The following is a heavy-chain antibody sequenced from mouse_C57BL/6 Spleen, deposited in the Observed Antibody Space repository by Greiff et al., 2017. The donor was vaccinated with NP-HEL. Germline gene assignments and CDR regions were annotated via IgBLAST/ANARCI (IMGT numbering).Heavy chain of an antibody. J-gene: IGHJ2*01. D-gene: IGHD1-1*01. CDR3: ARSGGSSYFDY. Sequence: QVQLQQSGAELARPGASVKLSCKASGYTFTSYGISWVKQRTGQGLEWIGEIYPRSGNTYYNEKFKGKATLTADKSSSTAYMELRSLTSEDSAVSFCARSGGSSYFDYWGQGTTLTVSS. V-gene: IGHV1-81*01. CDR1: GYTFTSYG. CDR2: IYPRSGNT.